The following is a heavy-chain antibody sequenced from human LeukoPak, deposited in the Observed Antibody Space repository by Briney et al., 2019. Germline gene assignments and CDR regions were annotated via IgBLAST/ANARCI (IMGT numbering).Heavy chain of an antibody. CDR1: GFTFSSSG. J-gene: IGHJ4*02. CDR3: AKDLSYGYSFEY. V-gene: IGHV3-30*18. Sequence: GGSLRLSCAASGFTFSSSGMHWVPQAPGKGLEWVALISSDGSNKYYADSVRGRFTISRDNSNNTLYLQMNSLRAEDTAVYYCAKDLSYGYSFEYWGQGTLVTVSS. D-gene: IGHD5-18*01. CDR2: ISSDGSNK.